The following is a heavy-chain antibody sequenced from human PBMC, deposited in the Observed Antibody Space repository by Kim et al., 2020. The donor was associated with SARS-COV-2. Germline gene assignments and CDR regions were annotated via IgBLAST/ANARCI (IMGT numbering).Heavy chain of an antibody. V-gene: IGHV3-23*01. Sequence: STYAADSVKGRFTISRDNSKNTLYLQMNSLRAEDTAVYYCATATVTTPGGWGQGTLVTVSS. D-gene: IGHD4-17*01. CDR3: ATATVTTPGG. J-gene: IGHJ4*02. CDR2: ST.